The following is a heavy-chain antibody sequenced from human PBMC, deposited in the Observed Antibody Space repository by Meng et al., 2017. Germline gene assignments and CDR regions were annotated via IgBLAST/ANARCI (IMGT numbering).Heavy chain of an antibody. J-gene: IGHJ4*02. CDR1: GYSVSSNSAA. V-gene: IGHV6-1*01. CDR3: ARGVVYAISYFDY. D-gene: IGHD2-8*02. CDR2: TYYRSKWYN. Sequence: QVPLQPSGPGLVKPPQTLSRTCAISGYSVSSNSAAWNWIRQSSSRGLEWLGRTYYRSKWYNDYAVSVKSRITINPDTSKNQFSLQLNSVTPEDTAVYYCARGVVYAISYFDYWGQGTLVTVSS.